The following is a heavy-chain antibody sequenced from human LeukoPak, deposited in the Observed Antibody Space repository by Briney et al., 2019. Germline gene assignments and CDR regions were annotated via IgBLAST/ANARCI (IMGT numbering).Heavy chain of an antibody. V-gene: IGHV1-8*01. J-gene: IGHJ4*02. CDR3: ASDGRGRAFDD. Sequence: ASVKVSCKAPEYIFTNFDIHWVRQATGQGPEWMGWMNTDSGKTGYAQKFQGRVTMTRNTSTNTAYMEVSSLRSGETAVYYCASDGRGRAFDDWGQGSRVTVSS. CDR1: EYIFTNFD. CDR2: MNTDSGKT. D-gene: IGHD3-16*01.